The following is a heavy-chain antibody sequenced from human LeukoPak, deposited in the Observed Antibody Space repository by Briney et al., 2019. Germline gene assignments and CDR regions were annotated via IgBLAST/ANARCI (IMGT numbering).Heavy chain of an antibody. J-gene: IGHJ6*03. CDR2: ISGSSDST. V-gene: IGHV3-23*01. CDR1: GFTFSNYA. Sequence: PGGSLRLSCAASGFTFSNYAMSWVRQAPGKGLEWVSGISGSSDSTDYADSVKGRFTISRDNSKNTLYLQMNSLRAEDTAVYYCAKPFIVGATGYYYYYMDVWGKGTTVTVSS. CDR3: AKPFIVGATGYYYYYMDV. D-gene: IGHD1-26*01.